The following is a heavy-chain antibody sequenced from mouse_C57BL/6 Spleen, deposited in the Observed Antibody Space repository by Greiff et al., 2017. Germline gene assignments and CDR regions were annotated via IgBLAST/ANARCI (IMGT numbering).Heavy chain of an antibody. CDR2: ISYDGSN. V-gene: IGHV3-6*01. D-gene: IGHD2-4*01. J-gene: IGHJ1*03. CDR1: GYSITSGYY. CDR3: ARDDSGFDV. Sequence: EVKLMESGPGLVKPSQSLSLTCSVTGYSITSGYYWNWIRQFPGNKLEWMGYISYDGSNNYNPSLKNRISITRDTSKNQFFLKLNSVTTEDTATYYCARDDSGFDVWGTGTTVTVSS.